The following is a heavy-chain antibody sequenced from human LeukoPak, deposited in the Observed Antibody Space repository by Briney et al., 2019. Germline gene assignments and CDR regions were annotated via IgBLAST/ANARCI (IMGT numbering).Heavy chain of an antibody. CDR2: ISYDGRIN. CDR3: AKTIPYWYFDL. D-gene: IGHD5-24*01. Sequence: GGSLRLSCAASGFTFSTYAIHWVRQAPGKGLEWVVVISYDGRINYYADSVKGRFTISRDNSKNTLYLQMNSLRAEDTAIYYCAKTIPYWYFDLWGRGTLVTVSS. CDR1: GFTFSTYA. J-gene: IGHJ2*01. V-gene: IGHV3-30-3*02.